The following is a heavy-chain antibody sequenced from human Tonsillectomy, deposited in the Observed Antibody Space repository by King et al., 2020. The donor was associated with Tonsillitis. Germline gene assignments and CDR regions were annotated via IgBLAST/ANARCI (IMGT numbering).Heavy chain of an antibody. D-gene: IGHD6-13*01. V-gene: IGHV3-30*04. CDR1: GFTFSSYA. CDR3: ARVIAAAGTAFDY. CDR2: ISYDGSK. J-gene: IGHJ4*02. Sequence: QLVQSGGGVVQPGRSLRLSCAASGFTFSSYAMHWVRQAPGKGLEWVAVISYDGSKYYADSVKGRFTISRDNSKNKLYLQMNSLRAEDTAVYYCARVIAAAGTAFDYWGQGTLVTVSS.